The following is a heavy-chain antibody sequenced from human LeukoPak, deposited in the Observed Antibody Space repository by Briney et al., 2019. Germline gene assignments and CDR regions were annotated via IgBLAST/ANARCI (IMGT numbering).Heavy chain of an antibody. V-gene: IGHV3-30*18. Sequence: GGSLRLSCAASGFTFSSYGMHWVRQAPGKRLEWVAVISYDGSNKYYADSVKGRFTISRDNSKNTLYLQMNSLRAEDTAVYYCAKDSSCYAFDYWGQGTLVTVSS. CDR2: ISYDGSNK. CDR3: AKDSSCYAFDY. J-gene: IGHJ4*02. D-gene: IGHD3-22*01. CDR1: GFTFSSYG.